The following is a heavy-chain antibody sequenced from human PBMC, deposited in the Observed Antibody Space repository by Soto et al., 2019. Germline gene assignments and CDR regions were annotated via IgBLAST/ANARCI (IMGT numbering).Heavy chain of an antibody. Sequence: GGSLRLSCAASGFTFDDYTMHWVRQAPGKGLEWVSLISWDGGSTYYADSVKGRCTISRDNSKNSLYLQMNSLRTEDTALYYGAKESSIAAAGTTGVLDYWSQGTLVT. J-gene: IGHJ4*02. V-gene: IGHV3-43*01. CDR3: AKESSIAAAGTTGVLDY. CDR1: GFTFDDYT. D-gene: IGHD6-13*01. CDR2: ISWDGGST.